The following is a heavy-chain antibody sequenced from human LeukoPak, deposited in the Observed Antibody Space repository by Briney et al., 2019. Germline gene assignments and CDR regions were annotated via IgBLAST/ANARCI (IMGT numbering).Heavy chain of an antibody. CDR2: ISGSDGST. Sequence: PGGSLRLSCAASGFTFSTHPMSWVRQAPGKGLEWVSTISGSDGSTYYADSLKGRFTISRDNSKNTLYLQMNSLRAEDTAVYYCAPLGYCSDTSCSDTDYWGQGTLVTVSS. J-gene: IGHJ4*02. V-gene: IGHV3-23*01. CDR3: APLGYCSDTSCSDTDY. CDR1: GFTFSTHP. D-gene: IGHD2-2*01.